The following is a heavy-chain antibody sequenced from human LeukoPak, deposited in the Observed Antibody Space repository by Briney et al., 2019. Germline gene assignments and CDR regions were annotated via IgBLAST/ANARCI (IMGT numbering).Heavy chain of an antibody. CDR1: GGTFSSYA. J-gene: IGHJ4*02. Sequence: SVKVSCKASGGTFSSYAISWVRQAPGQGLEWMGGIIPIFGTANYAQKFQGRVTITADESTSTAYMELSSLRSEDTAVYYCARDTEREGSSPKYYFDYWGQGTLVTVSS. CDR2: IIPIFGTA. CDR3: ARDTEREGSSPKYYFDY. V-gene: IGHV1-69*13. D-gene: IGHD6-13*01.